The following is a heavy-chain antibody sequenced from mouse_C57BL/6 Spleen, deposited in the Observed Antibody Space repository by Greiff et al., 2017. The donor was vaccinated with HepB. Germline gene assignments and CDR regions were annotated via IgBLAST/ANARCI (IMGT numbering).Heavy chain of an antibody. Sequence: EVKLVESGPGLVKPSQSLSLTCSVTGYSITSGYYWNWIRQFPGNKLEWMGYISYDGSNNYNPSLKNRISITRDTSKNQFFLKLNSVTTEDTATYYCARAEVYDGYLYYFDYWGQGTTLTVSS. D-gene: IGHD2-3*01. V-gene: IGHV3-6*01. CDR2: ISYDGSN. J-gene: IGHJ2*01. CDR1: GYSITSGYY. CDR3: ARAEVYDGYLYYFDY.